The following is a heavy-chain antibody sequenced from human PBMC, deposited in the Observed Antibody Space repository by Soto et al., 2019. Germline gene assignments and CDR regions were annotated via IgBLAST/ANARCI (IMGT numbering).Heavy chain of an antibody. CDR1: GFTFDDYA. Sequence: EVQLVESGGGLVQPGRSLRLSCAASGFTFDDYAMNWVRQAPGKGLEWVSGISWNSGSIGYADSVKGLFTISRDNAKNSLYLQMNSLRAEDTALYYCAKDIAARLYGMDVWGQGTTVTVSS. D-gene: IGHD6-6*01. V-gene: IGHV3-9*01. CDR3: AKDIAARLYGMDV. J-gene: IGHJ6*02. CDR2: ISWNSGSI.